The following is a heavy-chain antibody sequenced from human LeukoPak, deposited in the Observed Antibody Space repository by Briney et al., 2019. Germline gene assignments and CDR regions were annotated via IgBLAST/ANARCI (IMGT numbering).Heavy chain of an antibody. V-gene: IGHV3-48*01. D-gene: IGHD7-27*01. CDR2: ISSSSSTI. J-gene: IGHJ3*02. Sequence: GGSLRLSCAASGFTFSSYSMNWVRQAPGKGLEWVSYISSSSSTIYYADSVKGRFTISRDNAMNSLYLQMNSLRAEDTAVYYCAREDWGWAAFDIWGQGTMVTVSS. CDR3: AREDWGWAAFDI. CDR1: GFTFSSYS.